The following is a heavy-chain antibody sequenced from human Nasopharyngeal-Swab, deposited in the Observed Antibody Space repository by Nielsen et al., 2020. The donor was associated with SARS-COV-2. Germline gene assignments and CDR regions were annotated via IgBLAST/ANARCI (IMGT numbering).Heavy chain of an antibody. CDR1: DFSRNFSQYW. CDR2: INPEATEK. J-gene: IGHJ3*01. D-gene: IGHD2/OR15-2a*01. V-gene: IGHV3-7*05. CDR3: ARDIGILLTVKQGDPFDL. Sequence: GESLKISCVASDFSRNFSQYWMTWVRQVAGRGLEWVATINPEATEKQYVDSVKGRSTITRDNAKKSLFLQMNSLRGEETAVYYCARDIGILLTVKQGDPFDLWGHGTKVTVSS.